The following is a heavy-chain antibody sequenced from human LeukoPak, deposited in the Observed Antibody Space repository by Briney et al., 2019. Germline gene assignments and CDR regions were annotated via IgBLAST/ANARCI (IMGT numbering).Heavy chain of an antibody. V-gene: IGHV4-30-4*01. Sequence: SETLSLTCTVSGGSISSGDYYWSWIRQPPGKGLEWIGYIYYSGSTYYNPSLKSRVTISVDTSKNQFSLKLSSVTAADTAVYYCARARYDFWSGCYYYFDYWGQGTLVTVSS. CDR1: GGSISSGDYY. CDR2: IYYSGST. D-gene: IGHD3-3*01. CDR3: ARARYDFWSGCYYYFDY. J-gene: IGHJ4*02.